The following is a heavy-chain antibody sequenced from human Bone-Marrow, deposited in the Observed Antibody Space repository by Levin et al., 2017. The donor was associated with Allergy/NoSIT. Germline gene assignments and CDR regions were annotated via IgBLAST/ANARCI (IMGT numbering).Heavy chain of an antibody. Sequence: ASVKVSCKASGYTFTGYYMHWVRQAPGQGLEWMGRINPNSGGTNYAQKFQGRVTMTRDTSISTAYMELSRLRSDDTAVYYCARVSGGDIVVVPAARYDAFDIWGQGTMVTVSS. V-gene: IGHV1-2*06. CDR3: ARVSGGDIVVVPAARYDAFDI. CDR1: GYTFTGYY. CDR2: INPNSGGT. J-gene: IGHJ3*02. D-gene: IGHD2-2*01.